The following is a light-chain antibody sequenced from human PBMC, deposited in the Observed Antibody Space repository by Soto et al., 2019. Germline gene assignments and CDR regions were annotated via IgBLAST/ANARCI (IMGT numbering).Light chain of an antibody. Sequence: DIQMTQSPSTLSASVGDRVTITCRASQSISSWLAWYQQKPGKAPKLLIYKASSLESGVPSRFSGSGSGTEFTLTINSLQPDGFATYYCQQYNSFLTFGGGTKVEIK. J-gene: IGKJ4*01. CDR3: QQYNSFLT. V-gene: IGKV1-5*03. CDR1: QSISSW. CDR2: KAS.